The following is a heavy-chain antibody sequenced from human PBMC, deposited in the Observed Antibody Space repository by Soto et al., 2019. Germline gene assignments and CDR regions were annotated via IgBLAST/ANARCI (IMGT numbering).Heavy chain of an antibody. CDR1: GFTFSSYG. CDR3: AKDRANIAVAGYYFDY. D-gene: IGHD6-19*01. CDR2: ISYDGSNK. V-gene: IGHV3-30*18. J-gene: IGHJ4*02. Sequence: GGSLRLSCAASGFTFSSYGMHWVRQAPGKGLEWVAVISYDGSNKYYADSVKGRFTISRDNSKNTLYLQMNSLRAEDTAVYYCAKDRANIAVAGYYFDYWGQGTLVTVSS.